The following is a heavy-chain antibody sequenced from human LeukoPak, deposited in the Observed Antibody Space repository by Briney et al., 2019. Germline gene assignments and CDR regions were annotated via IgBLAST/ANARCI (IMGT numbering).Heavy chain of an antibody. Sequence: PGGSLRLSCVASGFTFSSHAMTWFRQAPGKGLQWVSAISGGRTYYADSVKGRFTISRDNSKNTVFLQMDSLRAEDTAVYYCAKDRFGIDPWGQGTRVTVSS. D-gene: IGHD3-10*01. CDR2: ISGGRT. V-gene: IGHV3-23*01. J-gene: IGHJ5*02. CDR1: GFTFSSHA. CDR3: AKDRFGIDP.